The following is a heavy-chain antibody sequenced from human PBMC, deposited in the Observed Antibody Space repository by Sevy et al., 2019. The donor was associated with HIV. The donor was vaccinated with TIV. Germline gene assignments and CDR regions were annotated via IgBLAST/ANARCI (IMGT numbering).Heavy chain of an antibody. D-gene: IGHD6-13*01. CDR1: GYSFTSYW. V-gene: IGHV5-51*01. Sequence: GESLKISCKGSGYSFTSYWIGWVRQMPGKGLEWMGIIYPGDSDTRYSPSFQGQVTISADKSISTAYLQWSSLKASDTAMYYCARLIGSSSGPDAFDIWGQGTMVTVSS. J-gene: IGHJ3*02. CDR3: ARLIGSSSGPDAFDI. CDR2: IYPGDSDT.